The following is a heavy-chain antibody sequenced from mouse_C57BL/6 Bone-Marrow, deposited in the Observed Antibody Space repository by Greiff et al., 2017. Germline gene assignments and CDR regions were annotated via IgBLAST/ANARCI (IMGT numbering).Heavy chain of an antibody. CDR1: GYTFTDYY. CDR3: ARGLGRSY. CDR2: INPYNGGT. Sequence: EVKLQESGPVLVKPGASVKMSCKASGYTFTDYYMNWVKQSHGKSLEWIGVINPYNGGTSYNQKFKGKATLTVDKSSSTAYMELNSLTSEDSAVYYCARGLGRSYWGQGTTLTVSS. D-gene: IGHD4-1*01. V-gene: IGHV1-19*01. J-gene: IGHJ2*01.